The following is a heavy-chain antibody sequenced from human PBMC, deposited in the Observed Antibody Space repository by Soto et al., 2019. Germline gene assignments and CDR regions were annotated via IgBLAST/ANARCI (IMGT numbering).Heavy chain of an antibody. CDR2: IWYDGSNK. J-gene: IGHJ3*02. CDR3: ARDGGFGDYADAFDI. D-gene: IGHD4-17*01. Sequence: VGALRLSCTASLFTFSSYGMHWVLQSPVKGLEWVAVIWYDGSNKYYADSVKGRFTISRDNSKNTLYLQMNSLRAEDTAVYYCARDGGFGDYADAFDIWGQGTMVTVSS. CDR1: LFTFSSYG. V-gene: IGHV3-33*01.